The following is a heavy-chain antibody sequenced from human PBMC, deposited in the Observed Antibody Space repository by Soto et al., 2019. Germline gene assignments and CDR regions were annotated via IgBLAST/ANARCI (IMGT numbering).Heavy chain of an antibody. D-gene: IGHD2-21*02. Sequence: GGSLRLSCAASGFTFSSYAMSWVRQAPGNRLEWVSGISGTGVTTYYADSVRGRFTISRDNSKNTLYLQMNSLRAEDTAVYYCASGNCDGDCYLFDYWAQGTLVTVSS. CDR3: ASGNCDGDCYLFDY. CDR2: ISGTGVTT. J-gene: IGHJ4*02. CDR1: GFTFSSYA. V-gene: IGHV3-23*01.